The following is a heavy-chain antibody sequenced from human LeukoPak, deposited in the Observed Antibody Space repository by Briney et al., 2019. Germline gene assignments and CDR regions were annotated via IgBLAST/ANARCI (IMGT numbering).Heavy chain of an antibody. CDR1: GFTFSSCS. CDR2: ISSSSSYI. Sequence: GGSLRLSCAASGFTFSSCSMNWVRQAPGKGLEWVSSISSSSSYIYYADSVKGRFTISRDNAKNSLYLQMNSLRAEDTAVFYCARDQYDTWSRRGNFDSWGQGTLVIVSS. CDR3: ARDQYDTWSRRGNFDS. J-gene: IGHJ4*02. D-gene: IGHD3-3*01. V-gene: IGHV3-21*04.